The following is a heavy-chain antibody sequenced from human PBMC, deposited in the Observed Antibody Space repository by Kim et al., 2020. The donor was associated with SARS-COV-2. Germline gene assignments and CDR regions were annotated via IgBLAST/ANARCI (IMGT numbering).Heavy chain of an antibody. J-gene: IGHJ4*02. CDR2: IYYSGST. CDR1: GGSISSYY. CDR3: ARGSGYYGSGSYYNVIDY. V-gene: IGHV4-59*01. D-gene: IGHD3-10*01. Sequence: SETLSLTCTVSGGSISSYYWSWIRQPPGKGLEWIGYIYYSGSTNYNPSLKSRVTISVDTSKNQFSLKLSSVTAADTAVYYCARGSGYYGSGSYYNVIDYWGQGTLVTVSS.